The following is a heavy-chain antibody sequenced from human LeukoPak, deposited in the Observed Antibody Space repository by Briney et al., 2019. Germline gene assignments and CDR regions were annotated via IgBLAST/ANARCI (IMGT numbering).Heavy chain of an antibody. CDR1: GYSITSGYY. J-gene: IGHJ4*02. D-gene: IGHD3-3*01. V-gene: IGHV4-38-2*02. CDR3: ARGVTIFGVVGLNFDY. CDR2: IYHSGNT. Sequence: SETLSLTCTVSGYSITSGYYWGWIRQPPGKGLEWIGSIYHSGNTYYNPSLKSRVTISVDTSKNQFSLKLTSVTAADTAVYYCARGVTIFGVVGLNFDYWGQGTLVTVSS.